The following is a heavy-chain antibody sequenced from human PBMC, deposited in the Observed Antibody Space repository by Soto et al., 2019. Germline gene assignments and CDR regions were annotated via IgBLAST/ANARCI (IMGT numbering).Heavy chain of an antibody. V-gene: IGHV1-2*02. Sequence: SVKVSCKASGYTFTGYYMHWVRQAPGQGLEWMGWINPNSGGTDYAQKFQGRVTMTRDTSISTAYMELSRLRSDDTAVYYCAGGVLSGSYYNWFDPWGQGTPVTVSS. CDR2: INPNSGGT. CDR1: GYTFTGYY. J-gene: IGHJ5*02. CDR3: AGGVLSGSYYNWFDP. D-gene: IGHD1-26*01.